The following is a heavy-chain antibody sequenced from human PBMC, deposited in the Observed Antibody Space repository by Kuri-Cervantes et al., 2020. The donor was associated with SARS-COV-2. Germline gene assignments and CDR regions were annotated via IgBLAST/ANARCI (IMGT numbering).Heavy chain of an antibody. Sequence: SQTLSLTCAISGEILSSNSAACDWIRQSPSRGLEWLGRTYYNSQWYTDYSPSVKSRIIIRSDTSKNHVSLQLNSVTPEDTAVYYCAREQISLIVLQSGTFAIWGQGTMVTVSS. CDR2: TYYNSQWYT. D-gene: IGHD3-22*01. CDR1: GEILSSNSAA. J-gene: IGHJ3*02. V-gene: IGHV6-1*01. CDR3: AREQISLIVLQSGTFAI.